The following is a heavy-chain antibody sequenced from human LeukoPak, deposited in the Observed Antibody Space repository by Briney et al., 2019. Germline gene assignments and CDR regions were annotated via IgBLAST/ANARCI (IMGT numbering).Heavy chain of an antibody. CDR1: GGSISSYY. D-gene: IGHD6-13*01. V-gene: IGHV4-59*08. CDR3: ARALAAAGTGGFDP. Sequence: SETLSLTCTVSGGSISSYYWSWIRQPPGKGLEWIGYIYYSGSTNYNPSLKSRVTISVDTSKNQFSLKLSSVTAADTAVYYCARALAAAGTGGFDPWGQGTLVTVSS. CDR2: IYYSGST. J-gene: IGHJ5*02.